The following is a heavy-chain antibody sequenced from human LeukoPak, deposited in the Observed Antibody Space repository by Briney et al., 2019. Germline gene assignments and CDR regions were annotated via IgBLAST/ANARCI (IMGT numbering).Heavy chain of an antibody. CDR2: INPNSGGT. Sequence: ASVKVSCKASGYTFTSYGISWVRQAPGQGLEWMGWINPNSGGTNYAQKFQGRVTMTRDTSISTAYMELSRLRSDDTAVYYCARVRAMKNYYGSGSYYSPWGQGTLVTVSS. CDR3: ARVRAMKNYYGSGSYYSP. CDR1: GYTFTSYG. D-gene: IGHD3-10*01. J-gene: IGHJ5*02. V-gene: IGHV1-2*02.